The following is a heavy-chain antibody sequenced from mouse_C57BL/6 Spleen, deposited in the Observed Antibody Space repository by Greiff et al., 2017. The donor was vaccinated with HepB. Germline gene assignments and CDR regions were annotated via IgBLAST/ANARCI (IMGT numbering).Heavy chain of an antibody. D-gene: IGHD1-1*01. CDR1: GFTFSSYA. CDR2: ISDGGSYT. CDR3: ARVGATVVATDY. Sequence: EVHLVESGGGLVKPGGSLKLSCAASGFTFSSYAMSWVRQTPEKRLEWVATISDGGSYTYYPDNVKGRFTISRDNAKNNLYLQMSHLKSEDTAMYYCARVGATVVATDYWGQGTTLTVSS. V-gene: IGHV5-4*01. J-gene: IGHJ2*01.